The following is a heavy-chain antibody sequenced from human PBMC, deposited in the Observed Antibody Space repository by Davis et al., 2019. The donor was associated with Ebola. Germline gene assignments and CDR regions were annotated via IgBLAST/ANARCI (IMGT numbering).Heavy chain of an antibody. Sequence: ASAKVSCKAFGYTFTDCYIHWVRQAPGQGLEWMGIVNPAGGSTRYAQKFQGRVRMTRDTSTNTAYMELSSLTSEDTATYYCARVRGELQFPYDFWGQGTLVTVSS. V-gene: IGHV1-46*01. J-gene: IGHJ4*02. CDR1: GYTFTDCY. CDR2: VNPAGGST. CDR3: ARVRGELQFPYDF. D-gene: IGHD3-16*01.